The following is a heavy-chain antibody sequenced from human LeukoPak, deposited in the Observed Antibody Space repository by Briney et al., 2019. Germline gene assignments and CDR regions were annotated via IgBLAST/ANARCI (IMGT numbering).Heavy chain of an antibody. CDR1: GFIFSNYA. D-gene: IGHD3-10*01. CDR2: ISGTGDTT. Sequence: PGGSLRLSCAASGFIFSNYAMSWVRQAPGEGLEWVSTISGTGDTTYYADSLKGRLTISRDNSKNTLYLQMSSLRADDTAVYYCTKGGWGTVLDYWGQGTLVTVSS. V-gene: IGHV3-23*01. J-gene: IGHJ4*02. CDR3: TKGGWGTVLDY.